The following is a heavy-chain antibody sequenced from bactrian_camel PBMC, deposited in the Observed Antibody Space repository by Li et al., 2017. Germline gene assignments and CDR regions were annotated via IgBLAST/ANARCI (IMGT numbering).Heavy chain of an antibody. V-gene: IGHV3-3*01. J-gene: IGHJ4*01. CDR3: AADSLQWSGCTATSPGDYDY. CDR2: IHARSGRS. D-gene: IGHD3*01. CDR1: GYLDSRYC. Sequence: QLVESGGGSVEVGGSLTLSCAASGYLDSRYCMGWFRQVVGKEREEVAHIHARSGRSAVGDSVKGRFTISQDYAKSEVYLQMNSLNPDDTAVYTCAADSLQWSGCTATSPGDYDYWGPGTQVTVS.